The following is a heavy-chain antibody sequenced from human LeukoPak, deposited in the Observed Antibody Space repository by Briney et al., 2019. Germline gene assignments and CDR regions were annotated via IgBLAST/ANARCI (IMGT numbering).Heavy chain of an antibody. J-gene: IGHJ3*02. D-gene: IGHD6-13*01. Sequence: GGSLRLSCEASGFTFSNYWMYWVRQAPGKGLVCVSRIKSDGSGTIYADSVKGRFTISRDNAKNTLYLQMDSLRAEDTAVYYCTRGGGYFAFDIWGQGTMVTVSS. CDR2: IKSDGSGT. CDR3: TRGGGYFAFDI. V-gene: IGHV3-74*01. CDR1: GFTFSNYW.